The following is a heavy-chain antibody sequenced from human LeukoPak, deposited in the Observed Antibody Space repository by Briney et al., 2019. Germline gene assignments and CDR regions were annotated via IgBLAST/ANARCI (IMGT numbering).Heavy chain of an antibody. CDR2: ISGSGGST. CDR3: AKDLTGYSYGDFDY. V-gene: IGHV3-23*01. J-gene: IGHJ4*02. CDR1: GFTFSSYA. Sequence: GGSLRLSCAASGFTFSSYAMSWVRQAPGKGLEWVSAISGSGGSTYYADSVKGRFTIPRDNSKNTLYLQMNSLRAEDTAVYYCAKDLTGYSYGDFDYWGQGTLVTVSS. D-gene: IGHD5-18*01.